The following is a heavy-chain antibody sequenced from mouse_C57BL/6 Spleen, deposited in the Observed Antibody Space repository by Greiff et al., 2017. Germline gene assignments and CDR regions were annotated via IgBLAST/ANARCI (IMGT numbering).Heavy chain of an antibody. Sequence: QVQLQQPGAELVKPGASVKLSCKASGYTFTSYWMHWVKQRPGRGLGWIGRIDPNSGGTKYNEKFKSKATLTVDKPSSTAYMQLSSLTSEDSAVYYCARWDYYGSSWYFDVWGTGTTVTVSS. D-gene: IGHD1-1*01. V-gene: IGHV1-72*01. CDR3: ARWDYYGSSWYFDV. CDR2: IDPNSGGT. J-gene: IGHJ1*03. CDR1: GYTFTSYW.